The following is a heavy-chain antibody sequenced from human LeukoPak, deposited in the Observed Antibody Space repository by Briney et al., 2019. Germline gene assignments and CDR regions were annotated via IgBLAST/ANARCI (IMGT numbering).Heavy chain of an antibody. CDR2: ISTSSSYI. Sequence: SGGSLRLSCAASGSTFSSYAMHWVRQAPGKGLEWVSSISTSSSYIYYADSVKGRFTISRDNAKKSLYLQMNSLRADDTAVYYCARGASVVAGNDNAFDIWGQGTMVTVSS. D-gene: IGHD6-19*01. CDR3: ARGASVVAGNDNAFDI. V-gene: IGHV3-21*01. J-gene: IGHJ3*02. CDR1: GSTFSSYA.